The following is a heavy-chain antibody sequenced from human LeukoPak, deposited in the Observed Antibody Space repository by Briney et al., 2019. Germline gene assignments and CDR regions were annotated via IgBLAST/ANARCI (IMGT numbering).Heavy chain of an antibody. V-gene: IGHV3-30*18. CDR2: ISCDGSNK. CDR3: AKGRIAAAGTDHFDY. J-gene: IGHJ4*02. D-gene: IGHD6-13*01. Sequence: PGGSLRLSCAASGFTFSSYGMHWVRQAPGKGLEWVAVISCDGSNKYYADSVKGRFTISRDNSKNTLYLQMNSLRAEDTAVYYCAKGRIAAAGTDHFDYWGQGTLVTVSS. CDR1: GFTFSSYG.